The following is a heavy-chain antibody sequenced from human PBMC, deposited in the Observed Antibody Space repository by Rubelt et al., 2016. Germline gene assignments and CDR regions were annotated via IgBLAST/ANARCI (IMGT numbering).Heavy chain of an antibody. D-gene: IGHD2-15*01. J-gene: IGHJ4*02. CDR3: ATLSGRGYFDY. CDR2: YSGST. Sequence: YSGSTNYNPSLKRRVTMAVGASGNQFSLRLSSVTAADTAVYYCATLSGRGYFDYWGQGTLVTVSS. V-gene: IGHV4-59*08.